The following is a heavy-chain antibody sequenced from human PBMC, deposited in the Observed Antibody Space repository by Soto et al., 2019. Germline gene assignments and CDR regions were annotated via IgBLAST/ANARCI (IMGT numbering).Heavy chain of an antibody. D-gene: IGHD4-17*01. CDR1: GGSISSGGYS. Sequence: SETLSLTCAVSGGSISSGGYSWSWIRQPPGKGLEWIGYIYHSGSTYYNTSLKSRVTISVDRSKNQFSLKLSSVTAADTAVYYCARRYGRAFDIWGQGTMVTVSS. J-gene: IGHJ3*02. V-gene: IGHV4-30-2*01. CDR2: IYHSGST. CDR3: ARRYGRAFDI.